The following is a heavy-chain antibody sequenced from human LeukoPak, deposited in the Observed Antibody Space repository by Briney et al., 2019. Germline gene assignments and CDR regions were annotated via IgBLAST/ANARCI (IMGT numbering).Heavy chain of an antibody. V-gene: IGHV4-61*02. D-gene: IGHD6-19*01. CDR3: ARSSGWSPPDYYYYMDV. J-gene: IGHJ6*03. CDR1: GGSISSGSYY. Sequence: PSETLSLTCTVSGGSISSGSYYWSWIRQPAGEGLEWIGRIYTSGSTNYNPSLKSRVTISVDKSKNQFSLKLSSVTAADAAVYYCARSSGWSPPDYYYYMDVWGKGTTVTVSS. CDR2: IYTSGST.